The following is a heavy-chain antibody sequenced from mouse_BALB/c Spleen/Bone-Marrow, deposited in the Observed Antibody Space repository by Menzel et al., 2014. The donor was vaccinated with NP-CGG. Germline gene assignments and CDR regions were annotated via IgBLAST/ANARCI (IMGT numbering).Heavy chain of an antibody. Sequence: EVKLVESGPGLVKPSQSLSLTCSVTGYSITSGYYWNWIRQFPGNKLEWMGYISYDGSNNYKPSLKNRISITRDTSKNQFLLKLNSVTTEDTATYYCARLDGFAYWGQGTLVTVSA. CDR3: ARLDGFAY. CDR1: GYSITSGYY. J-gene: IGHJ3*01. V-gene: IGHV3-6*02. CDR2: ISYDGSN.